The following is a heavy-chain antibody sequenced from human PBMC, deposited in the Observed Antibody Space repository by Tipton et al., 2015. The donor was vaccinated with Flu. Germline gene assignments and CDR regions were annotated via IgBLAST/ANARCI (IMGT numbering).Heavy chain of an antibody. Sequence: SLRLSCAASGFTFNDHYMDWVRQAPGKGLEWLGRVKNKANSYATEFTASVKDRFTISRDDSKNAVYLQMNSLKAEDTAVYYCARGGLTRALDFWGQGTLVTVSS. D-gene: IGHD1-20*01. CDR1: GFTFNDHY. CDR2: VKNKANSYAT. CDR3: ARGGLTRALDF. V-gene: IGHV3-72*01. J-gene: IGHJ4*02.